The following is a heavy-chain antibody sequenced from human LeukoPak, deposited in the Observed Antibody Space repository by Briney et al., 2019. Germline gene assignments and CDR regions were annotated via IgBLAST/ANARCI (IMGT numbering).Heavy chain of an antibody. J-gene: IGHJ4*02. V-gene: IGHV3-48*03. CDR2: ISSSGSAI. CDR3: ARDPVCDY. Sequence: GGSLRLSCTASGFTFSSYEMNWVRQAPGKGLEWVSYISSSGSAIYYAGSVKGRFTISRDNAKNSLYLQMNSLRAEDTAVYYCARDPVCDYWGQGTLVTVSS. CDR1: GFTFSSYE.